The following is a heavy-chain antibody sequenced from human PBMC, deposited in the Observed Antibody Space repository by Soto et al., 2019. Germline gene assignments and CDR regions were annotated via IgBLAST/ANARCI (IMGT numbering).Heavy chain of an antibody. CDR3: ARDYMTTVTTSSGNWFDP. V-gene: IGHV1-2*02. D-gene: IGHD4-17*01. CDR1: GYTFTGYY. Sequence: AAVKVSCKASGYTFTGYYMPWVRQAPGQGLEWMGWISPISGGTNYAQKSQGRVTMTRDTSISTAYMELSRLRSDDTAVYYCARDYMTTVTTSSGNWFDPWGQGTLGTVAS. CDR2: ISPISGGT. J-gene: IGHJ5*02.